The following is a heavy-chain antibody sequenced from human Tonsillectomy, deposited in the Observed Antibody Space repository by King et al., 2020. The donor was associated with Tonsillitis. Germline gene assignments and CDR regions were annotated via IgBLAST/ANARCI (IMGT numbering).Heavy chain of an antibody. J-gene: IGHJ6*02. CDR1: DYEFTSYG. V-gene: IGHV1-18*04. Sequence: VQLVESGGEVKKPGASVRVSCPASDYEFTSYGMSWVRQAPGQGLEWMGWISTDNGQTHFSQTLKDRLIMTTDTSTRTAHMELRRLRSDDTAVYYCARDLGGSYRGMDAWGQGTTVTVAS. CDR3: ARDLGGSYRGMDA. CDR2: ISTDNGQT. D-gene: IGHD1-26*01.